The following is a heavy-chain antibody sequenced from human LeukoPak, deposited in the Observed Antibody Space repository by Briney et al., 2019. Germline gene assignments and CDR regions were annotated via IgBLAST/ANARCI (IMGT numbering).Heavy chain of an antibody. Sequence: SVKVSCKAPGGTFSSYAISWVRQAPGQGLEWMGGIIPIFGTANYAQKFQGRVTITTDESTSTAYMELSSLRSEDTAVYYCARDDCSGGSCFGYWGQGTLVTVSS. V-gene: IGHV1-69*05. CDR3: ARDDCSGGSCFGY. J-gene: IGHJ4*02. CDR2: IIPIFGTA. CDR1: GGTFSSYA. D-gene: IGHD2-15*01.